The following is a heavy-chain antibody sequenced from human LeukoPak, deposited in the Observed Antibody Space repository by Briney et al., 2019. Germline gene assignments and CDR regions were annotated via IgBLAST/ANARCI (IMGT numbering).Heavy chain of an antibody. D-gene: IGHD3-22*01. Sequence: GGSLRLSCAASGFTFSSYAMSWVRQAPGKGLEWVAVISYDGSNKYYADSVKGRFTISRDNSKNTLYLQMNSLRAEDTAVYYCARDMTYYYDSSGYLPDYWGQGTLVTVSS. J-gene: IGHJ4*02. CDR2: ISYDGSNK. V-gene: IGHV3-30-3*01. CDR1: GFTFSSYA. CDR3: ARDMTYYYDSSGYLPDY.